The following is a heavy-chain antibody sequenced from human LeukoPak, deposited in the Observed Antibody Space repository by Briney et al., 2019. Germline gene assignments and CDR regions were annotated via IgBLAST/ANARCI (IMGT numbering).Heavy chain of an antibody. D-gene: IGHD2-15*01. CDR2: INPNSGGT. CDR1: GYTFTVYY. CDR3: ARGYSYSMDV. J-gene: IGHJ6*02. V-gene: IGHV1-2*02. Sequence: ASVKLSCTASGYTFTVYYIHWVRQAPGQGLESMGWINPNSGGTNYEQTFQGRVTMTRDTSVTTAYMEVSRLTSDDTAVYYCARGYSYSMDVWGQGTTVTVSS.